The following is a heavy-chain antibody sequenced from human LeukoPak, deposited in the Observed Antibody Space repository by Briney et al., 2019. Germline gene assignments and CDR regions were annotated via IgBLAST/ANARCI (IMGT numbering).Heavy chain of an antibody. CDR2: ISSSSSTI. CDR3: ARGRGITIFGEIDY. Sequence: GGSLRLSCAASGFTFGSYSMNWVRQAPGKGLEWVSYISSSSSTIYYADSVKGRFTISRDNAKNSLYLQMNSLRDEDTAVYYCARGRGITIFGEIDYWGQGTLVTVSS. CDR1: GFTFGSYS. D-gene: IGHD3-3*01. V-gene: IGHV3-48*02. J-gene: IGHJ4*02.